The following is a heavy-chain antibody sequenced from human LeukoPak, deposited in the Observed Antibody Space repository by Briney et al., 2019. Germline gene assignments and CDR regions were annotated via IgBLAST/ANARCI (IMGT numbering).Heavy chain of an antibody. J-gene: IGHJ6*02. Sequence: PGGSLRLSCAASGFTFSSYGMHWVRQAPGKGLEWVAVIWYDGSNKYYADSVKGRFTISRDNSKNTLYLQMNSLRAEDTAVYYCARAHSVAAAPSKYYYDYYGMDVWGQGTTVTVSS. CDR3: ARAHSVAAAPSKYYYDYYGMDV. CDR2: IWYDGSNK. CDR1: GFTFSSYG. V-gene: IGHV3-33*01. D-gene: IGHD6-13*01.